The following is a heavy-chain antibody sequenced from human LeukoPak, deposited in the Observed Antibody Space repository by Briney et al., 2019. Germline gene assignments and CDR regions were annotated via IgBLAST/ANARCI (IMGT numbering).Heavy chain of an antibody. CDR2: IYYSGST. Sequence: PSETLSLTCAVYGGSFSGYYWSWIRQPPGKGLEWIGYIYYSGSTNYNPSLKSRVTISVDTSKNQFSLKLSSVTAADTAVYYCARISGSPWYFDLWGRGTLVTVSS. D-gene: IGHD1-26*01. J-gene: IGHJ2*01. CDR3: ARISGSPWYFDL. V-gene: IGHV4-59*01. CDR1: GGSFSGYY.